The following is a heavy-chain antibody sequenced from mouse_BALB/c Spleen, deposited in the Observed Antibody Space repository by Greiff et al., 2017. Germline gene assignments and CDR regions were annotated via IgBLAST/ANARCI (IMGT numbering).Heavy chain of an antibody. V-gene: IGHV7-3*02. D-gene: IGHD1-1*01. Sequence: EVKVVESGGGLVQPGGSLRLSCATSGFTFTDYYMSWVRQPPGKALEWLGFIRNKANGYTTEYSASVKGRFTISRDNSQSILYLQMNTLRAEDSATYYCARSPTDYYAMDYWGQGTSVTVSS. CDR2: IRNKANGYTT. CDR3: ARSPTDYYAMDY. CDR1: GFTFTDYY. J-gene: IGHJ4*01.